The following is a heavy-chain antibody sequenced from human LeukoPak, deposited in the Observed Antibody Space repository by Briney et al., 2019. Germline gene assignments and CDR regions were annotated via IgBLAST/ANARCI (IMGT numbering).Heavy chain of an antibody. Sequence: SETLSLTCTVSGGSISRYYWSWSRQPPGKGLEWIGYIYYSGSPNYNPSLKSRVTISLDTSKNQLSLRLSPVTAADTAVYYCARDANSDYGGYAYYFDYWGRGTQVTVSS. CDR3: ARDANSDYGGYAYYFDY. V-gene: IGHV4-59*01. J-gene: IGHJ4*02. D-gene: IGHD4-17*01. CDR2: IYYSGSP. CDR1: GGSISRYY.